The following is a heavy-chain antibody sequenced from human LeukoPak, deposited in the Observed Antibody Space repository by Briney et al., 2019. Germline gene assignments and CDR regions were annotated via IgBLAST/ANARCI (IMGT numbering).Heavy chain of an antibody. D-gene: IGHD1-14*01. Sequence: SETLSLTCTVSGYSISSGFYWGWIRQPPGKGLEWIGSVFHSGSTYYNPSLKGRVTISVDTSNNQFSLKLSSVTATDTAVYYCAADGSYLPELGYFDFWGQGTLVTVSS. CDR3: AADGSYLPELGYFDF. J-gene: IGHJ4*02. CDR2: VFHSGST. CDR1: GYSISSGFY. V-gene: IGHV4-38-2*02.